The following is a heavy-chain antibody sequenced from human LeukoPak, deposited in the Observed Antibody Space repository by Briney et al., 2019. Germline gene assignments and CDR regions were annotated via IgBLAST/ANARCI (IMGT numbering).Heavy chain of an antibody. CDR1: GFTFSSHG. Sequence: PGGSLRLSCAASGFTFSSHGMNWVRQAPGKGLEWVSSISTSSSYIYYADSVRGRFTISRDNAKNSLYLQMNSLRAEDTAVYSCARGADGVSSNSRGWFDPWGQGTLVTVSS. CDR3: ARGADGVSSNSRGWFDP. V-gene: IGHV3-21*01. CDR2: ISTSSSYI. D-gene: IGHD2-15*01. J-gene: IGHJ5*02.